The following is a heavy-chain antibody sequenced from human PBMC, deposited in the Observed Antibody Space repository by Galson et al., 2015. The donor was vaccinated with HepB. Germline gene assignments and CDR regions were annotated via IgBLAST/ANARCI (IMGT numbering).Heavy chain of an antibody. Sequence: SETLSLTCAVSGYSISSSNWWGWIRQPPGKGLEWIGYIYYSGSTYYNPSLKSRVTMSVDTSKNQFSLKLSSVTAVDTAVYYCARNWVGSTQSPHNLIDRGAFDIWGQGTMVTVSS. V-gene: IGHV4-28*01. D-gene: IGHD1-20*01. CDR3: ARNWVGSTQSPHNLIDRGAFDI. J-gene: IGHJ3*02. CDR1: GYSISSSNW. CDR2: IYYSGST.